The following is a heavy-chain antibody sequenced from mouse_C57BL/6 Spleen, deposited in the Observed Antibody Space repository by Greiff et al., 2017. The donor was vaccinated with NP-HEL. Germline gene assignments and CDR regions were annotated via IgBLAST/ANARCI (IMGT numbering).Heavy chain of an antibody. J-gene: IGHJ4*01. D-gene: IGHD2-5*01. CDR1: GYAFSSSW. V-gene: IGHV1-82*01. CDR2: IYPGDGDT. CDR3: ARDYSNYLYYAMDY. Sequence: QVQLQQSGPELVKPGASVKISCKASGYAFSSSWMNWVKQRPGKGLEWIGRIYPGDGDTNYNGKFKGKATLTADKSSSTAYMQLSSLTSEDSAVYCCARDYSNYLYYAMDYWGQGTSVTVSS.